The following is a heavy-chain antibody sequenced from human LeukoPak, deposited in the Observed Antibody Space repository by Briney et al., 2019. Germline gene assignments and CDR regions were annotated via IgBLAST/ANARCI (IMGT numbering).Heavy chain of an antibody. CDR3: ARDRPAAGTGY. Sequence: GGSLRLSCAASGFTFSSYGMSWVRQAPGKGLEWVSSISSSSSYIYYADSVKGRFTISRDNAKNSLYLQMNSLRAEDTAVYYCARDRPAAGTGYWGQGTLVTVSS. CDR2: ISSSSSYI. D-gene: IGHD6-13*01. CDR1: GFTFSSYG. J-gene: IGHJ4*02. V-gene: IGHV3-21*01.